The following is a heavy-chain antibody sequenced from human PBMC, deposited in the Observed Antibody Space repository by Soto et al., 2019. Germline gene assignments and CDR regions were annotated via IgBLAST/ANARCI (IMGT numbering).Heavy chain of an antibody. CDR2: ISGYNGNT. CDR3: ATHTYYYDSSGYYEYYFDY. D-gene: IGHD3-22*01. CDR1: GYTFTSHG. V-gene: IGHV1-18*01. J-gene: IGHJ4*02. Sequence: QVQLVQSGAEVKKPGASVKVSCKASGYTFTSHGISWVRQAPGQGLEWMGWISGYNGNTNYAQKLQGRVTMTTDTSTSTAYMELRSLRSDDTAVYYCATHTYYYDSSGYYEYYFDYWGQGILVTVSS.